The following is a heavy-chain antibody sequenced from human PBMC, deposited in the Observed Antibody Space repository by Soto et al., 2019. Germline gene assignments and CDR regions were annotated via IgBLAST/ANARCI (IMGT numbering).Heavy chain of an antibody. CDR2: ISHVGST. CDR3: ARVADGMDV. V-gene: IGHV4-4*02. J-gene: IGHJ6*02. D-gene: IGHD6-19*01. CDR1: GGSISSNW. Sequence: QVQLQESGPGLVKPSGTLSLTCVVSGGSISSNWWSWVRQPPGKGLEWIGEISHVGSTNYNPSLKSRVTISVDKSKNQFSLNLNSVTAADTAVYYCARVADGMDVWGRGTTVTVS.